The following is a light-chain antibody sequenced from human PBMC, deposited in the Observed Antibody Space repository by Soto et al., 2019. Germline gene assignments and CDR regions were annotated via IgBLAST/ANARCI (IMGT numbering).Light chain of an antibody. CDR1: SSDVGGYNY. CDR2: DVS. J-gene: IGLJ2*01. CDR3: CSYAGRYTVV. Sequence: QSALTQPRSVSGSPGQSVTISCTGTSSDVGGYNYVSWYQQHPGKAPKLMIFDVSKRPSGVPDRFSGSKSGNTASLTISGLQAEDEADYCCCSYAGRYTVVFGEGTKLTVL. V-gene: IGLV2-11*01.